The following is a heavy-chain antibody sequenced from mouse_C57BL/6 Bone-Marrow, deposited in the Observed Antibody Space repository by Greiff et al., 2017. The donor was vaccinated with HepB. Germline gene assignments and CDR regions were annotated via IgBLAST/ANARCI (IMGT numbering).Heavy chain of an antibody. CDR2: IWSGGST. CDR3: ASIYYTYAMDY. CDR1: GFSLTSYG. Sequence: VKLQESGPGLVQPSQSLSITCTVSGFSLTSYGVHWVRQSPGKGLEWLGVIWSGGSTDYNAAFISRLSISKDNSKSQVFFKMNSLQADDTDIYYCASIYYTYAMDYWGQGTSVTVSS. D-gene: IGHD2-1*01. V-gene: IGHV2-2*01. J-gene: IGHJ4*01.